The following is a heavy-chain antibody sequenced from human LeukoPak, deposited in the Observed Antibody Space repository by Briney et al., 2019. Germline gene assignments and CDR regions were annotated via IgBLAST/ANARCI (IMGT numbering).Heavy chain of an antibody. J-gene: IGHJ6*03. CDR3: ARDRRYSSSWAGSYYYYYYMDV. Sequence: SETLSPTCTVSGGSISSSSYYWGWIRQPPGKGLEWIGSIYYSGSTYYNPSLKSRVTISVDTSKNQFSLKLSSVTAADTAVYYCARDRRYSSSWAGSYYYYYYMDVWGKGTTVTVSS. CDR1: GGSISSSSYY. CDR2: IYYSGST. V-gene: IGHV4-39*07. D-gene: IGHD6-13*01.